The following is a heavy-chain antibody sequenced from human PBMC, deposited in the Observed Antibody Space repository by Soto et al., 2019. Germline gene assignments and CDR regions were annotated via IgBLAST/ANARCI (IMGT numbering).Heavy chain of an antibody. CDR1: GFTFSSYS. CDR2: ISSSSSYI. D-gene: IGHD3-3*01. CDR3: ARGVPIFGVVITPDYCYMDV. Sequence: GGFLRLSCAASGFTFSSYSMNWVRQAPGKGLEWVSSISSSSSYIYYADSVKGRFTISRDNAKNSLYLQMNSLRAEDTAVYYCARGVPIFGVVITPDYCYMDVWGKGTTVTVSS. J-gene: IGHJ6*03. V-gene: IGHV3-21*01.